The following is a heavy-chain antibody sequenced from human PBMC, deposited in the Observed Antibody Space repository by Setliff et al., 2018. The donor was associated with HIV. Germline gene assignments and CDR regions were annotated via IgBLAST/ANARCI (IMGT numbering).Heavy chain of an antibody. V-gene: IGHV4-34*01. CDR1: GGSFSGYY. Sequence: SETLSLTCAVYGGSFSGYYWSWIRQPPGKGLEWIGEINHSGKTNYNPSLKSRVTISVDTSKNQFSLKLTSVTAADTAVYYCVTSSSWSSRLNFWGPGMLVTVSS. J-gene: IGHJ4*02. D-gene: IGHD2-2*01. CDR2: INHSGKT. CDR3: VTSSSWSSRLNF.